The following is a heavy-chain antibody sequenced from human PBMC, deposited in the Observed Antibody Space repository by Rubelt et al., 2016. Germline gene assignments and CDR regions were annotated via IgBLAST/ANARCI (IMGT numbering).Heavy chain of an antibody. V-gene: IGHV4-34*01. D-gene: IGHD3-16*01. J-gene: IGHJ4*02. CDR1: GGSFSGYY. CDR2: INHSGST. CDR3: ARVTGGSSDY. Sequence: QVQLQQWGAGLLKPSETLSLSCAVYGGSFSGYYWSWIRQPPGKGLEWIGEINHSGSTNYNPSLKSRVTISVDTSKNQFSLKLCSVTAADTAVYYCARVTGGSSDYWGQGTLVTVSS.